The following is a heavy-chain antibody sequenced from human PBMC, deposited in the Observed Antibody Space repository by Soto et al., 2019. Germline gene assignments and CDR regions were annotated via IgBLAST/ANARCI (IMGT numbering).Heavy chain of an antibody. CDR3: VKGYWKGDV. CDR1: GFTFSTYA. D-gene: IGHD1-1*01. Sequence: EVQLLESGGGLGQPGGSLRLSCAASGFTFSTYAMYWVRQAPGNGLEWVSAISGSGGSIHYADSVKGRFTISRDNSKNTLYLQMNSLRDEDTAVYHCVKGYWKGDVWGQGTTVTVSS. V-gene: IGHV3-23*01. J-gene: IGHJ6*02. CDR2: ISGSGGSI.